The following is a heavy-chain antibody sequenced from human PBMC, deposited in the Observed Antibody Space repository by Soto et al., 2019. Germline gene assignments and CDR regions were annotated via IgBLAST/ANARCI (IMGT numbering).Heavy chain of an antibody. CDR3: ARIKDSSSSRYYFYCGMDV. J-gene: IGHJ6*02. V-gene: IGHV5-51*01. Sequence: GESLKISCKGSGCSFTSYWIGWVRQMPGKGLEWMGIIYPGDSDTRYSPSFQGQVTISADKSISTAYLQWGSLKASDTAMYYCARIKDSSSSRYYFYCGMDVWGQGTTVTVSS. D-gene: IGHD6-6*01. CDR2: IYPGDSDT. CDR1: GCSFTSYW.